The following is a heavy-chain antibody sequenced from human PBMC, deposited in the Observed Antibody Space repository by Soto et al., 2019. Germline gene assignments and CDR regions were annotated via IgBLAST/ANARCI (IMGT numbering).Heavy chain of an antibody. CDR3: AREIDYYYKDSSGYNGGRWSDP. J-gene: IGHJ5*02. V-gene: IGHV4-61*01. CDR2: IYYSGST. CDR1: GGSVSSGSYY. Sequence: SETLSLTCTVSGGSVSSGSYYWSWIRQPPGKGLEWIGYIYYSGSTNYNPSLKSRVTISVDTSKNQFSLKLSSVTAADTAVYYCAREIDYYYKDSSGYNGGRWSDPWGQGTPVTVSS. D-gene: IGHD3-22*01.